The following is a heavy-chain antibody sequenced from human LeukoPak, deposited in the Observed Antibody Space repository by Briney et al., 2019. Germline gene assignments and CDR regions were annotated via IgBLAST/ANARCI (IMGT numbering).Heavy chain of an antibody. CDR1: GFTFSNHA. CDR3: GRRTQDGYNSPIDY. CDR2: SSGSGRDT. Sequence: GGSLRLSCAGSGFTFSNHAMTWVRQAPGKGLECVAESSGSGRDTYYADSVQGRFTISRDNSKNTLYLQMNSLRAEDTAEYYCGRRTQDGYNSPIDYWGQGALVTVSS. D-gene: IGHD5-24*01. V-gene: IGHV3-23*01. J-gene: IGHJ4*02.